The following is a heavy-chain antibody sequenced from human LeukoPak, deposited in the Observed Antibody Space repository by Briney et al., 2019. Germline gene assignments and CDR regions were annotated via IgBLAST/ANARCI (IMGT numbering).Heavy chain of an antibody. CDR2: INHSGST. Sequence: SETLSLTCAVYGGSFSGYYWSWIRQPPGKGLEWIGEINHSGSTNYNPSLKSRVTISVDTSKNQFSLKLSSVTAADTAVYYCARDVTVSHLPITMVRGVMAYWFDPWGQGPLVTVSS. D-gene: IGHD3-10*01. CDR3: ARDVTVSHLPITMVRGVMAYWFDP. CDR1: GGSFSGYY. J-gene: IGHJ5*02. V-gene: IGHV4-34*01.